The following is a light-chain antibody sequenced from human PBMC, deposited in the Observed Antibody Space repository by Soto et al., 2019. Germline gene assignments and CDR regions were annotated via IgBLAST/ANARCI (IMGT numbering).Light chain of an antibody. CDR1: QNISNY. CDR2: VAS. V-gene: IGKV1-39*01. CDR3: QQSYNAPIT. J-gene: IGKJ5*01. Sequence: DVHITQSPSSLSASLGARATITCRASQNISNYLNWYQQKPGKAPQLLIYVASRLESGVPSRFSGSGSGTDFTLTISSLQPEDFATYYCQQSYNAPITFGQGTRLDI.